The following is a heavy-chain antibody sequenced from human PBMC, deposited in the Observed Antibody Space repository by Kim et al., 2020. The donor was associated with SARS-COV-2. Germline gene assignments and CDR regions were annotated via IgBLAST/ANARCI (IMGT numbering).Heavy chain of an antibody. D-gene: IGHD2-2*01. J-gene: IGHJ4*02. CDR3: AKDRKYQLLAAGY. Sequence: GGSLRLSCAASGFTFSSYAMSWVRQAPGKGLEWVSAISGSGGSTYYADSVKGRFTISRDNYKNTLYLQMNSLRAENTAVYYCAKDRKYQLLAAGYWGQGTLVTVSS. CDR1: GFTFSSYA. V-gene: IGHV3-23*01. CDR2: ISGSGGST.